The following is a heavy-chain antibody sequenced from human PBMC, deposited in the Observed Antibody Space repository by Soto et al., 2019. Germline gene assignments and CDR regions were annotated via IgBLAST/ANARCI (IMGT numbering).Heavy chain of an antibody. CDR2: ISAYNGNT. CDR3: ARDPYFSSTGCYPIYYYYYGMDV. J-gene: IGHJ6*02. D-gene: IGHD2-2*01. CDR1: GYTFTSYG. Sequence: QVQLVQSGAEVKKPGASVKVSCKASGYTFTSYGISWVRQAPGQGLEWMGWISAYNGNTNYAQKLQDRVTITTDTSASTAYVVLRRLRSDDSAVYYCARDPYFSSTGCYPIYYYYYGMDVWGQGTTVT. V-gene: IGHV1-18*04.